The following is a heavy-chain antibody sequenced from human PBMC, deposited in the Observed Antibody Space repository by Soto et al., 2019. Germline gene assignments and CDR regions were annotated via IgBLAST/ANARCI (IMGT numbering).Heavy chain of an antibody. CDR2: IYPGDSDT. V-gene: IGHV5-51*01. J-gene: IGHJ6*02. Sequence: GESLKISCKGSGYSFTSYWIGWVRQMPGKGLEWMGIIYPGDSDTRYSPSFQGQVTISADKSISTAYLQWSSLTAYDTAMYYCTSRGSGWYNGRSYSGMDVCGQGTTVTVSS. CDR1: GYSFTSYW. D-gene: IGHD6-19*01. CDR3: TSRGSGWYNGRSYSGMDV.